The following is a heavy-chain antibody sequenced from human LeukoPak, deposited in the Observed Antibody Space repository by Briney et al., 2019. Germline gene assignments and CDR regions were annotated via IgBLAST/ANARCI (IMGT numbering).Heavy chain of an antibody. V-gene: IGHV3-7*01. CDR1: GFTFSSYW. D-gene: IGHD3-22*01. J-gene: IGHJ4*02. Sequence: GGSLRLSCAASGFTFSSYWMSWVRQAPGKGLEWVANIKQDGSEKYYVDSVKGRFTISRGNAKNSLYLQMNSLRAEDTAVYYCARGHYYDSSGYPFGYWGQGTLVTVSS. CDR3: ARGHYYDSSGYPFGY. CDR2: IKQDGSEK.